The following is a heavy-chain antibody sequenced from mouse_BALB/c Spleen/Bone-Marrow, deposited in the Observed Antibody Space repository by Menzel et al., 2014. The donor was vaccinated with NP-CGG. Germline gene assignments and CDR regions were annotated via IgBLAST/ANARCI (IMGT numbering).Heavy chain of an antibody. D-gene: IGHD2-14*01. V-gene: IGHV1S29*02. CDR1: GYTFTDYN. CDR2: IYPYNGGT. CDR3: ARFRYDWYFDV. J-gene: IGHJ1*01. Sequence: EVKLMESGPELVKPGASVKISCKASGYTFTDYNMHWVKQSHGKSLEWIGYIYPYNGGTGYNQKFKSKATLTVDNSSNTAYMELRSLTSEDSAVYYCARFRYDWYFDVWGAGTTVTVSS.